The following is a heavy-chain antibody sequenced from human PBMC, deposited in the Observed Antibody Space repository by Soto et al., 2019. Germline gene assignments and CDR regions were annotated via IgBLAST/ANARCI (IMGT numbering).Heavy chain of an antibody. CDR1: GDSISISSYY. D-gene: IGHD2-15*01. J-gene: IGHJ3*01. V-gene: IGHV4-39*01. CDR2: MYHSGST. CDR3: NGYCSGSSCYPDQSNDAFDV. Sequence: SETLSLTCTISGDSISISSYYWAWIRQPPGKGLEWIGSMYHSGSTDNNPSLKSRVTMSVDTPKNLLSLRLSSVTAADTAMYYCNGYCSGSSCYPDQSNDAFDVWGQGTMVTVSS.